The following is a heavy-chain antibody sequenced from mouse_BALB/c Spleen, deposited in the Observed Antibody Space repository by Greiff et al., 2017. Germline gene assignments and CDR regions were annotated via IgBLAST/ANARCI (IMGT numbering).Heavy chain of an antibody. J-gene: IGHJ2*01. CDR2: INPSTGYT. Sequence: VQLQQPGAELAKPGASVTMSCKASGYTFTSYWMHWVKQRPGQGLEWIGYINPSTGYTEYNQKFKDKATLTADKSSSTAYMQLSSLTSEDSAVYYCARWASPYGYDYWGQGTTLTVSS. V-gene: IGHV1-7*01. CDR1: GYTFTSYW. D-gene: IGHD2-2*01. CDR3: ARWASPYGYDY.